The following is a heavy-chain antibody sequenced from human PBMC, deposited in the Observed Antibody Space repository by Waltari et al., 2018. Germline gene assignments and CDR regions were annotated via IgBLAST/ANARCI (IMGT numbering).Heavy chain of an antibody. V-gene: IGHV4-38-2*01. CDR2: FYNTGST. CDR1: GYSISSGYS. CDR3: ARDRSGYFMD. Sequence: QVQLQESGPGLVKPSETLSLTCAVSGYSISSGYSWGWIRQPPGKGLECIGNFYNTGSTDYNPTLKSRVTISVDTSTNQFSLKLSSVTAADTAVYYCARDRSGYFMDWGQGSLVTVSS. J-gene: IGHJ4*02. D-gene: IGHD3-3*01.